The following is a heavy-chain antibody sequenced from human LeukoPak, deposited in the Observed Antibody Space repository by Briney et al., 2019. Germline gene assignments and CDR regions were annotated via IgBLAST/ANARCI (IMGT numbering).Heavy chain of an antibody. V-gene: IGHV3-30*18. CDR1: GFTFSSYG. D-gene: IGHD3-22*01. CDR3: AKRPLSGYYSYDAFDI. J-gene: IGHJ3*02. CDR2: ISFDGGNK. Sequence: PGGSLRLSCAASGFTFSSYGMHWVRQTPGKGLEWVALISFDGGNKYYADSVMGRFTISRDNSKNTLYLQMNSLRAEDTAVYYCAKRPLSGYYSYDAFDIWGQGTMVTVSS.